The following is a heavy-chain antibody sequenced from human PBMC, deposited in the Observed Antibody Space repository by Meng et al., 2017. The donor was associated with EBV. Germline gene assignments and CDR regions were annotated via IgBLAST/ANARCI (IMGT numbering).Heavy chain of an antibody. CDR1: GYTFTGYY. D-gene: IGHD6-13*01. V-gene: IGHV1-2*06. CDR3: AKGADLAAAGTFWFDP. Sequence: QVQTVTSGAELKKPGASGKVSCKASGYTFTGYYMHWVRQAPGQGLEWMGRINPNSGGTNYAQKFQGRVTMTRDTSISTAYMELSRLRSDDTAVYYCAKGADLAAAGTFWFDPWGQGTLVTVSS. J-gene: IGHJ5*02. CDR2: INPNSGGT.